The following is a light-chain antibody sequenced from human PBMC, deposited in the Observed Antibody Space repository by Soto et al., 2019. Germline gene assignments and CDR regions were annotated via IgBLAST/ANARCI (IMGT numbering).Light chain of an antibody. J-gene: IGKJ4*01. CDR1: QSISSY. V-gene: IGKV1-39*01. CDR3: QQSYSTPLT. CDR2: AAS. Sequence: DIQMTQSPSSLSASVGDRVTITCRASQSISSYLNWYQQKPGKDPKLLIDAASHLQSGVPSRFSGSGSGTDFTLTISSLQPEDFATYYCQQSYSTPLTFGGGTKVEIK.